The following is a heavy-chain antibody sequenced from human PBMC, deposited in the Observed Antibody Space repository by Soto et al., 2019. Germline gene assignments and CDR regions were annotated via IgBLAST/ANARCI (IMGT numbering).Heavy chain of an antibody. CDR3: ARGFSYGKYDS. V-gene: IGHV4-59*01. D-gene: IGHD5-18*01. CDR1: GGSISGYS. Sequence: TSETLSLTCTVSGGSISGYSCTWMRQPPGKGLEWIGYIYYTGSTNYNPSLKSRVTMSMDTSKTHFSLRLTSVTAADTAVYYCARGFSYGKYDSWGQGTLVTVSS. CDR2: IYYTGST. J-gene: IGHJ5*01.